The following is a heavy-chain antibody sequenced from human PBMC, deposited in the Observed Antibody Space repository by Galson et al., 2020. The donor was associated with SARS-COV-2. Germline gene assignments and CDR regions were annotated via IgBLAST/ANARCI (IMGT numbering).Heavy chain of an antibody. V-gene: IGHV1-18*01. CDR1: GYTFTSYG. CDR2: ISAYNGNT. D-gene: IGHD3-10*01. Sequence: ASVKVSCKASGYTFTSYGISWVRQAPGQGLEWMGWISAYNGNTNYAQKLQGRVTMTTDTSTSTAYMELRSLRSDDTAVYYCARDRRITMVRGVIIDGSLQNGMDVWCQGTTVTVSS. CDR3: ARDRRITMVRGVIIDGSLQNGMDV. J-gene: IGHJ6*02.